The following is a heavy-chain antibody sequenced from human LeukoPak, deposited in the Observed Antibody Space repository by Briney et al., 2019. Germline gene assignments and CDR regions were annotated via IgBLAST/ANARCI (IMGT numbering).Heavy chain of an antibody. Sequence: GGSLRLSYAASGFTFSSYALHWVRQAPGKGLEWVAVISYDGSKKYYADSVKGRFTISRDNSKNTLYLQMNSLRAEDTAVYYCARARKDFWSGYYYYYGMDVWGQGTTVTVSS. J-gene: IGHJ6*02. D-gene: IGHD3-3*01. CDR1: GFTFSSYA. CDR2: ISYDGSKK. CDR3: ARARKDFWSGYYYYYGMDV. V-gene: IGHV3-30*04.